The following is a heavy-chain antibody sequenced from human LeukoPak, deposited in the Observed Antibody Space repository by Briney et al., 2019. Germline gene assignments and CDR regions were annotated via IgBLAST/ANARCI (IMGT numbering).Heavy chain of an antibody. CDR2: IYYSGST. J-gene: IGHJ3*02. CDR1: GGSISSYY. D-gene: IGHD1-14*01. Sequence: SETLSLTCTVSGGSISSYYWSWIRQPPGKGLEWIGYIYYSGSTNYNPSLKSRVTISVDTSKNQFSLKLSSVTAADTAVYYCARLNVTHDAFDIWGQGTMVTVSS. CDR3: ARLNVTHDAFDI. V-gene: IGHV4-59*01.